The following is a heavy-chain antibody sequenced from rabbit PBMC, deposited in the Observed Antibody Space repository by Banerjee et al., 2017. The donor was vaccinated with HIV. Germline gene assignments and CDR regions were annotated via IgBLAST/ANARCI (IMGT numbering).Heavy chain of an antibody. V-gene: IGHV1S45*01. CDR2: INTSSGNT. CDR3: ARDLTGVTGWNFNL. D-gene: IGHD7-1*01. CDR1: GIDFRSYHY. Sequence: QQQLEESGGGLVKPGGTLTLTRKATGIDFRSYHYMCWVRQAPGKGLELIACINTSSGNTVYATWAKGRFTISKTSWTTVTLQMTSLTAADTATYFCARDLTGVTGWNFNLWGPGTLVTVS. J-gene: IGHJ4*01.